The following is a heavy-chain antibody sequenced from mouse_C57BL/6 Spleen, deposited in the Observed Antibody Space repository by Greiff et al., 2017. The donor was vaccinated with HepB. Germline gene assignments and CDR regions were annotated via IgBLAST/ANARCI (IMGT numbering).Heavy chain of an antibody. CDR3: TVRSNWDDAMDY. Sequence: EVKLEESGGGLVQPGGSMKLSCVASGFTFSNYWMNWVRQSPEKGLEWVAQIRLKSDNYATHYAESVKGRFTISRDDSKSSVYLQMNNLRAEDTGIYYCTVRSNWDDAMDYWGQGTSVTVSS. J-gene: IGHJ4*01. V-gene: IGHV6-3*01. D-gene: IGHD4-1*01. CDR1: GFTFSNYW. CDR2: IRLKSDNYAT.